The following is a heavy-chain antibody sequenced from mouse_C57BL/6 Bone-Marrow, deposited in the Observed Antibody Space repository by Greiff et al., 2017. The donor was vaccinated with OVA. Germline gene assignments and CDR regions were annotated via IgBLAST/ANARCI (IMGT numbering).Heavy chain of an antibody. D-gene: IGHD2-4*01. CDR3: ASPYDYGGYWYFDV. V-gene: IGHV5-4*01. CDR2: ISDGGSYT. CDR1: GFTFSSYA. J-gene: IGHJ1*03. Sequence: EVQGVESGGGLVKPGGSLKLSCAASGFTFSSYAMSWVPQTPEKRLEWVATISDGGSYTYYPDNVKGRFTISRDNAKNNLYLQMSQLKSEDTAMYYCASPYDYGGYWYFDVWGTGTTVTVSS.